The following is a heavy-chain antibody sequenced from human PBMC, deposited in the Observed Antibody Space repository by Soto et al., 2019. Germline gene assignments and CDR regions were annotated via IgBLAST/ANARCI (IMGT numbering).Heavy chain of an antibody. V-gene: IGHV3-13*04. Sequence: PGWSLRLSCSSSVFTFSSYDMHWVRQGPGKGLEWVSAIGTAGDTNYAGSVKGRFTISRENAKNSLYLQMNSLRAGDTAIYFCARAIGPTLFDYWGQGTLVTVSS. CDR2: IGTAGDT. J-gene: IGHJ4*02. CDR3: ARAIGPTLFDY. CDR1: VFTFSSYD. D-gene: IGHD3-22*01.